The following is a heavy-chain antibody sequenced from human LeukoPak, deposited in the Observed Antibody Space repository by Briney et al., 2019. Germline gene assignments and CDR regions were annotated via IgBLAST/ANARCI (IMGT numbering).Heavy chain of an antibody. CDR1: GGSIRSYY. D-gene: IGHD2-21*01. J-gene: IGHJ5*02. CDR2: IYYSGST. Sequence: SETLSLTCTVSGGSIRSYYWSWIRQPPGKGLEWIGSIYYSGSTYYNPSLESRVTISVDTSKNQFSLKLSSVTAADTALYYCARHGAVIGPAYWFDPWGQGTLVTVSS. CDR3: ARHGAVIGPAYWFDP. V-gene: IGHV4-39*01.